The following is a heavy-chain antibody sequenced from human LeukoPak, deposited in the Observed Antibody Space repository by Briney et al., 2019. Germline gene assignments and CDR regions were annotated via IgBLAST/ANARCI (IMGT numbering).Heavy chain of an antibody. V-gene: IGHV4-38-2*02. CDR2: IYHSGST. CDR3: ARGLDYMDV. D-gene: IGHD6-19*01. J-gene: IGHJ6*03. Sequence: PSETLSLTCTVSGYSISSGYYWGWIRQPPGKGLEWIGSIYHSGSTYYNPSLKSRVTISVDTSKNQFSLKLSSVTAADTAVYYCARGLDYMDVWDKGTTVTVSS. CDR1: GYSISSGYY.